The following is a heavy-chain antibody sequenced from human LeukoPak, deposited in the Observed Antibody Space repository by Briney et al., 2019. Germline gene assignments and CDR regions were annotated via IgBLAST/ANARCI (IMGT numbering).Heavy chain of an antibody. CDR1: GXPIADFA. Sequence: GGSLRLSWVASGXPIADFAMHWVRQAPGKGLEWASLISGDGVSTFYADSVKGRFSISRDNSKNSLSLEMNSLRTEDTAMYYCARESGKFDYWGQGTLVAVSS. CDR2: ISGDGVST. J-gene: IGHJ4*02. V-gene: IGHV3-43*02. CDR3: ARESGKFDY.